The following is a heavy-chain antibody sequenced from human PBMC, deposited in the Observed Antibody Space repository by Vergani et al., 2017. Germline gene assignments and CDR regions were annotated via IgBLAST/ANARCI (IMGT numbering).Heavy chain of an antibody. Sequence: EVQLVESGGGLVQPGGSLRLSCAASGFTVSSNYMSWVRQAPGKGLEWVSVIYSGGSTYYADSVKGRFTISRHNSKNTLYLQMNSLRAEDTAVYYCAGRGIAVAGTGYYYYMDVWGKGTTVTVSS. CDR3: AGRGIAVAGTGYYYYMDV. V-gene: IGHV3-53*04. CDR1: GFTVSSNY. CDR2: IYSGGST. D-gene: IGHD6-19*01. J-gene: IGHJ6*03.